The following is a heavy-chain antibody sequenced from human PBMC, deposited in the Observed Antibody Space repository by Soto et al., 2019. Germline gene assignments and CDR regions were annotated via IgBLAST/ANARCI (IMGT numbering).Heavy chain of an antibody. CDR2: IYWDDGK. D-gene: IGHD4-17*01. J-gene: IGHJ4*02. Sequence: QITLKESGPTLVKPTQTLTLTCTFSGFSLRTSGVGVGWIRQPPGKALEWLALIYWDDGKRYSPSLKSRLTITKDTSKNQVVLRMTNMDLVDTATYYCAHLTTGGFYFDYWGQGTLVTVSS. V-gene: IGHV2-5*02. CDR3: AHLTTGGFYFDY. CDR1: GFSLRTSGVG.